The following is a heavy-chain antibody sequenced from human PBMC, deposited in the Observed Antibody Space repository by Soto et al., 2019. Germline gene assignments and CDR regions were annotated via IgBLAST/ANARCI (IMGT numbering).Heavy chain of an antibody. J-gene: IGHJ6*02. CDR1: GFTFSSYA. CDR3: AKVTRGYYYGMDV. CDR2: ISGSGGST. Sequence: EVQLLESGGGLVQPGGSLRLSCAASGFTFSSYAMSWVRQAPGKGLEWVSAISGSGGSTYYADSVKGRFTISRDNAKNTLYLQMNSLRAEDTAVYYCAKVTRGYYYGMDVWGQGTTVTVSS. V-gene: IGHV3-23*01.